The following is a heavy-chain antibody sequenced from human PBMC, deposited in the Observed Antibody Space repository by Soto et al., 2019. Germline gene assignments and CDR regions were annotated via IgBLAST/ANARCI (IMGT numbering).Heavy chain of an antibody. CDR1: GYTFTNYY. CDR2: INPSGGSA. D-gene: IGHD6-19*01. J-gene: IGHJ4*02. CDR3: ARAGSAVVSGY. V-gene: IGHV1-46*03. Sequence: ASVKVSCKASGYTFTNYYMHWVLQAPGQGLEWMGIINPSGGSATYAQKFQGRVTMTRDTSTSTDYMELSSLRSEDTALYYCARAGSAVVSGYWGQGTLVTVSS.